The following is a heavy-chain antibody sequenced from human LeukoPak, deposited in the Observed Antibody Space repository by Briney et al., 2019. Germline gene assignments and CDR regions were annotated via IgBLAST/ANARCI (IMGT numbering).Heavy chain of an antibody. CDR3: ARLRSGYYAPYFDY. D-gene: IGHD3-22*01. Sequence: KASETLSLTCTVSGGSISSGDYYWSWIRQPPGKGLEWIGYIYYSGSTYYNPSLKSRVTISVDTSKNQFSLKLSSVTAADTAVYYCARLRSGYYAPYFDYWGQGTLVTVSS. CDR1: GGSISSGDYY. V-gene: IGHV4-30-4*08. J-gene: IGHJ4*02. CDR2: IYYSGST.